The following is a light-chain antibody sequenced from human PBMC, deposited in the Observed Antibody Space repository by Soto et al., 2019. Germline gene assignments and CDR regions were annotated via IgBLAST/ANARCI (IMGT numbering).Light chain of an antibody. J-gene: IGKJ3*01. CDR2: AAS. Sequence: DLQLTQSPSFLSASVGDSVTITCRASQGISSYLAWYQQKPGKAPKLLISAASTLQSGVPSRFSGSGSGPEFTLTLSSLQPEDFATYYCQQLNSFGPGTKVDIK. CDR1: QGISSY. V-gene: IGKV1-9*01. CDR3: QQLNS.